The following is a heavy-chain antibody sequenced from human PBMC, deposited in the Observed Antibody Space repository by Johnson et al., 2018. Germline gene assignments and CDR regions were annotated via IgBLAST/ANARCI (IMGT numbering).Heavy chain of an antibody. D-gene: IGHD4-17*01. Sequence: VQLVESGGGLVQXGGSLRLXCAASGFTFSSYSMNWVRQAPGKGLEWVSYISSSSSTIYYADSVKGRFPISRDNAKNSLYLQMKSLRAEDTAVYYCARVKRGRTVTTSSSCYYYYMDVWGKGTTVTVSS. CDR1: GFTFSSYS. J-gene: IGHJ6*03. V-gene: IGHV3-48*04. CDR2: ISSSSSTI. CDR3: ARVKRGRTVTTSSSCYYYYMDV.